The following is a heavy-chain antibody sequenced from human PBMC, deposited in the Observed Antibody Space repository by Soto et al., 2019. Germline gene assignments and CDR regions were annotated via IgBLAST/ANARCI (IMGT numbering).Heavy chain of an antibody. J-gene: IGHJ4*02. Sequence: QVQLVQSGAEVKKPGSSVKVSCKASGGTFSSYTISWVRQAPGQGLEWMGRIIPILGIANYAQKFQGRVTITADKSTSTAYMELSSLRSEDTAVYYCASEGGDGYTNSWGQGTLVTVSS. V-gene: IGHV1-69*02. CDR1: GGTFSSYT. D-gene: IGHD4-4*01. CDR2: IIPILGIA. CDR3: ASEGGDGYTNS.